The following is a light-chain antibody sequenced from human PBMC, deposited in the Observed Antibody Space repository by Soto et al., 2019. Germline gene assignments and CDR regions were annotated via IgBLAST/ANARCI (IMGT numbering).Light chain of an antibody. CDR2: DVS. CDR1: SSDVGGYDY. J-gene: IGLJ2*01. V-gene: IGLV2-14*03. Sequence: QSALTQPASVSASPGQSIAIYCTGTSSDVGGYDYVSWYQQHPGKAPKLMIYDVSERPSGVSDRFSGSKSGNTASLTISGLHAEDEAHYYCSSYTSSTTVLFGGGTKLTVL. CDR3: SSYTSSTTVL.